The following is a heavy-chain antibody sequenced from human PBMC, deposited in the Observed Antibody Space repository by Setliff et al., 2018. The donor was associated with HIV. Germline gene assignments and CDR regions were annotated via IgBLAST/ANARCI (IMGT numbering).Heavy chain of an antibody. CDR1: GGSFSGYY. Sequence: SEALSLTCAVYGGSFSGYYWSWIRQPPGKGLEWIGEINHSGSTNYNPSLKSRVTISVDTSKNQFSLKLSSVTAADTAVFYCARGFPFCSGGNCRANYFDYWGQGTLVTVSS. CDR3: ARGFPFCSGGNCRANYFDY. D-gene: IGHD2-15*01. V-gene: IGHV4-34*01. CDR2: INHSGST. J-gene: IGHJ4*02.